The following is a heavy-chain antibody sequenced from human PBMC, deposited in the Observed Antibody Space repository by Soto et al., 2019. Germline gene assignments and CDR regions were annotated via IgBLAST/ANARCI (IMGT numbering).Heavy chain of an antibody. CDR1: EFTFSQHW. J-gene: IGHJ4*02. CDR3: ARGHYVRDF. Sequence: EVHLLESGGGLVQPGGSLRLSCAASEFTFSQHWMSWVRQALGKGLEWVADIKPDGSEKYYVDSVKGRFTISRDNAKNSVYLQMNSLRAEDTAVYYCARGHYVRDFWGLGTLVTVSS. CDR2: IKPDGSEK. V-gene: IGHV3-7*01. D-gene: IGHD4-17*01.